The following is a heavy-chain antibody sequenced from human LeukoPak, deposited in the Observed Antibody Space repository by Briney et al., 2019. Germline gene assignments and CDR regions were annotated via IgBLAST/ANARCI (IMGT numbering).Heavy chain of an antibody. V-gene: IGHV4-59*01. J-gene: IGHJ4*02. CDR1: GGSINNYY. CDR2: IYYSGTT. D-gene: IGHD4-17*01. CDR3: ARDSTPYGHSGY. Sequence: SETLSLTCTVSGGSINNYYWSWIRQPPGKGLEWIGYIYYSGTTNFNPSLKSRVTISVDTSKNQFSLRLSSVTAADTAVYYCARDSTPYGHSGYWGQGTLVTVS.